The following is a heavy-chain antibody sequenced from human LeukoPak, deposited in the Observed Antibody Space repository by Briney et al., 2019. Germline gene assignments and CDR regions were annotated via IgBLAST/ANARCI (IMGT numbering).Heavy chain of an antibody. CDR2: IIPIFGTA. D-gene: IGHD6-19*01. CDR1: GGTFSSYA. CDR3: ARVSSGDAFDI. J-gene: IGHJ3*02. V-gene: IGHV1-69*06. Sequence: ASVKVSCKASGGTFSSYAISWVRQAPGQGLEWMGGIIPIFGTANYTQKFQGRVTITADKSTSTAYMGLSSLRSEDTAVYYCARVSSGDAFDIWGQGTMVTVSS.